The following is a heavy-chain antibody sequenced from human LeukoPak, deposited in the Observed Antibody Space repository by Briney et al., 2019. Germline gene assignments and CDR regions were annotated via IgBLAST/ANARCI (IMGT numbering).Heavy chain of an antibody. CDR3: AELGITMIGGV. CDR1: RFTFSSYS. Sequence: NPGGSLRLSCAASRFTFSSYSMNRVRQAPGKGLEWVSSISSSGSYIYHADSVKGRFTISRDNAKNSLYLQMNSLRAEDTAVYYCAELGITMIGGVWGKGTSVTISS. J-gene: IGHJ6*04. CDR2: ISSSGSYI. D-gene: IGHD3-10*02. V-gene: IGHV3-21*01.